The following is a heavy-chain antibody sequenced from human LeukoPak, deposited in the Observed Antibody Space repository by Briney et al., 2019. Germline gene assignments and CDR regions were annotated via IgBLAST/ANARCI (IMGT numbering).Heavy chain of an antibody. D-gene: IGHD3-22*01. Sequence: GGSLRLSCAASGFTFSSFAMHWVRQAPGKGLEWVAVISYDASNKFYADSVKGRFTISRDNSKNTLYLQMNSLRAEDTAVYYCARAMIVVYALVNWGQGTLVTVSS. CDR2: ISYDASNK. V-gene: IGHV3-30*14. CDR1: GFTFSSFA. CDR3: ARAMIVVYALVN. J-gene: IGHJ4*02.